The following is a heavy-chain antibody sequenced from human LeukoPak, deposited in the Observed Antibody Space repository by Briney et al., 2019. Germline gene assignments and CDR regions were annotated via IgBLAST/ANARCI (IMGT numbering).Heavy chain of an antibody. Sequence: SETLSLTCTVSGGSLNSYYWSWIRPTPEQGLVWIGYIYYSGSTNYNPSLKSRVTISVDTSKNQFSLNLSSVTAADTVFYYRQETAYDILTGYSLDYWGQGTLVTVSS. CDR3: QETAYDILTGYSLDY. J-gene: IGHJ4*02. V-gene: IGHV4-59*01. CDR1: GGSLNSYY. CDR2: IYYSGST. D-gene: IGHD3-9*01.